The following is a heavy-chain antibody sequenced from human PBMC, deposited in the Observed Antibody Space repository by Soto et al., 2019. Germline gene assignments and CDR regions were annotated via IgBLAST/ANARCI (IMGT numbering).Heavy chain of an antibody. Sequence: GGSLRLSCAASGFTFSHYAMHWVRQAPGKGLEWVALMSYDGSNEYYADSVKGRFTISRDNSKNTLYLQMGSLRAEDMAVYYCARQGRAVSSYYFDYWGQGTLVTVSS. CDR2: MSYDGSNE. CDR3: ARQGRAVSSYYFDY. V-gene: IGHV3-30*03. J-gene: IGHJ4*02. D-gene: IGHD3-10*01. CDR1: GFTFSHYA.